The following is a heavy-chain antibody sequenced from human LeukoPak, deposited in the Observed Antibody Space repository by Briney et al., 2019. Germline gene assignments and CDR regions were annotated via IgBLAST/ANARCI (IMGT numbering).Heavy chain of an antibody. CDR2: IYYSGST. CDR1: GGSISSYY. D-gene: IGHD5-24*01. J-gene: IGHJ4*02. V-gene: IGHV4-59*12. Sequence: PSETLSLTCTVSGGSISSYYWSWIRQPPGKGLEWIGYIYYSGSTNYNPSLKSRVTFSVATSKKQVSLKLRSVTAADTAVYYCAREMGTTRSFDYWGQGTLVTVSS. CDR3: AREMGTTRSFDY.